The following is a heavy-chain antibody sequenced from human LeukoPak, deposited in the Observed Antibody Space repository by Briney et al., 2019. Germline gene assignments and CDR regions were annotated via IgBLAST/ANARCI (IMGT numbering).Heavy chain of an antibody. J-gene: IGHJ4*02. Sequence: GGSLKLSCPASGFTFSGSAMHWVRQASGKGLEWVGRIRNKANNYATAYAASVKGRFTISRDDSKNTAYLQMNSLKTEDTAVYFCTRHLDNPFNWGQGTLVTVSS. CDR1: GFTFSGSA. CDR3: TRHLDNPFN. CDR2: IRNKANNYAT. D-gene: IGHD1-14*01. V-gene: IGHV3-73*01.